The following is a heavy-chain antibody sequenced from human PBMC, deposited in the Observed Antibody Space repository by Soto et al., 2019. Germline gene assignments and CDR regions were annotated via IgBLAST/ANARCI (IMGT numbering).Heavy chain of an antibody. CDR2: IKQDGSEK. V-gene: IGHV3-7*05. Sequence: GGSLRLSCAASGFTFSSYWMSWVRQAPGKGLEWVANIKQDGSEKYYVDSVKGRFTISRDNAKNSLYLQMNSLRAEDTAVYYCARLGFRTVQTSSDAFDIWGQGTMVTVSS. J-gene: IGHJ3*02. D-gene: IGHD3-10*01. CDR1: GFTFSSYW. CDR3: ARLGFRTVQTSSDAFDI.